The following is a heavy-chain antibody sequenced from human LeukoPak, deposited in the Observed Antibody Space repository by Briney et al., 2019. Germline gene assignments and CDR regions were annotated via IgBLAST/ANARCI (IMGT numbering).Heavy chain of an antibody. CDR3: ARIFPYYGSGFTFDY. CDR2: IYYSGST. Sequence: SETLSLTCTVSGGSISSYYWSWIRQPPGKGLEWLGYIYYSGSTNYNPSLKSRVTISVDTSKNQFSLKLSSVTAADTAVYYCARIFPYYGSGFTFDYWGQGTLVTVSS. D-gene: IGHD3-10*01. CDR1: GGSISSYY. J-gene: IGHJ4*02. V-gene: IGHV4-59*01.